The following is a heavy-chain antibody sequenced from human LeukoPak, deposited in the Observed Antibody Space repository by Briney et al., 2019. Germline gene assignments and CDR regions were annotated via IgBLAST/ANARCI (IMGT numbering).Heavy chain of an antibody. CDR1: GFSFSGHW. J-gene: IGHJ4*02. D-gene: IGHD6-6*01. CDR3: ARGPNSNWSGLDF. Sequence: GGSLRLSCTASGFSFSGHWMHWARQLPGKGLVWVSRISPTGSTTSYADSVKGRFTVSRDNAKDTLYLQVNNLRAEDTAVYYCARGPNSNWSGLDFWGQGTLLTVS. CDR2: ISPTGSTT. V-gene: IGHV3-74*01.